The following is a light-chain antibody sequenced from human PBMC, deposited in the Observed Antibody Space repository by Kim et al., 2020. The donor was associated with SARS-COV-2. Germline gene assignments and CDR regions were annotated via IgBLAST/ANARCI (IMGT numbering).Light chain of an antibody. V-gene: IGLV1-44*01. J-gene: IGLJ3*02. Sequence: GQRVTISCFGSSSNIGSKTVHWYQQLPGTAPKLLIYSNYHRPSGVPDRFSGSKSGTSASLAISGLQSEDEADYFCAAWDDRLNDWVFGGGTQLTVL. CDR2: SNY. CDR1: SSNIGSKT. CDR3: AAWDDRLNDWV.